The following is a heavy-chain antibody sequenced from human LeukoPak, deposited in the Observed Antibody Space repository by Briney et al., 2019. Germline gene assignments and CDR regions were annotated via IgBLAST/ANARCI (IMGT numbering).Heavy chain of an antibody. D-gene: IGHD3-16*02. CDR2: IYYTGST. CDR1: GGSISSYY. Sequence: SETLSLTCTISGGSISSYYWSWIRQPPGKGLEWIGYIYYTGSTNHNPSLKSRVTISVDTSKNQFFLKLSSVTAADTAVYYCARSLMITFGGVIVYFDYWGQGTLVTVSS. J-gene: IGHJ4*02. CDR3: ARSLMITFGGVIVYFDY. V-gene: IGHV4-59*08.